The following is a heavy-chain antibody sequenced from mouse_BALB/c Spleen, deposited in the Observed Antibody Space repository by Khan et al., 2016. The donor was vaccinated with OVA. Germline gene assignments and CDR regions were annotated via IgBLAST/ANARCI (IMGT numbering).Heavy chain of an antibody. CDR1: GFSLTSYG. D-gene: IGHD2-5*01. CDR2: IWGDGST. J-gene: IGHJ4*01. Sequence: VQLQESGPGLVAPSQSLSITCTVSGFSLTSYGVNWVRQPPGKGLVWLGVIWGDGSTNYHSALRSRLSISKDNSKNQVFLKLNSLQTDDTATYYCARWSNSYYATDYWGQGTSVTVSS. CDR3: ARWSNSYYATDY. V-gene: IGHV2-3*01.